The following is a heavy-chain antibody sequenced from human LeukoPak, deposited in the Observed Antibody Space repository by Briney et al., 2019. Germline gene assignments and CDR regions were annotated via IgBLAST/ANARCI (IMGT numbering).Heavy chain of an antibody. D-gene: IGHD6-13*01. Sequence: ASVKVSCKASGYTFTSYGISWVRQAPGQGLEWMGWISAYNGNTNYAQKLQGRVTMTTDTSTSTAYMELRSLRSDDTAVYYCTRTPRFAAAGVTPFDYWGQGTLVTVSS. CDR3: TRTPRFAAAGVTPFDY. CDR1: GYTFTSYG. V-gene: IGHV1-18*01. CDR2: ISAYNGNT. J-gene: IGHJ4*02.